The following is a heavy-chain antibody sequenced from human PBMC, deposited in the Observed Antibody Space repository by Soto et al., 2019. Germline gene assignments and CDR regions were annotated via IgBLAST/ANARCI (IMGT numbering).Heavy chain of an antibody. Sequence: PGGSLRLSCAASGFTFSSYAMHWVRQAPGKGLEWVAVISYDGSTKYYVDSVKGRFTISRDNAKNSLYLQMNSLRDEDTAVYYCARDGGSGNYYNPNYYYYAMDVWGQGTTVTVSS. CDR3: ARDGGSGNYYNPNYYYYAMDV. J-gene: IGHJ6*02. V-gene: IGHV3-30*04. CDR1: GFTFSSYA. D-gene: IGHD3-10*01. CDR2: ISYDGSTK.